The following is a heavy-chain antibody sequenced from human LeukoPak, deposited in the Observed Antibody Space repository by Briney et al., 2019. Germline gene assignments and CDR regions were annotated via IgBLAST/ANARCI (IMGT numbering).Heavy chain of an antibody. D-gene: IGHD4-17*01. V-gene: IGHV3-21*01. CDR1: GFTFSSYS. CDR2: ISSSSSYI. J-gene: IGHJ4*02. Sequence: GGSLRLSCAASGFTFSSYSMNWVRQAPGKGLEWVSSISSSSSYIYYADSVKGRFTISRDNAKNSLYLQMNSLRAEDTAVYYCARDYGDYGRGYFDYWGQGTLVTVSS. CDR3: ARDYGDYGRGYFDY.